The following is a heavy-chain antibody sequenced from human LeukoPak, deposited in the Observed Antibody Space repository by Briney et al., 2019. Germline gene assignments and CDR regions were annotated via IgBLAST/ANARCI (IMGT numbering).Heavy chain of an antibody. CDR2: ISSSSSYI. V-gene: IGHV3-21*01. CDR1: GFTFSSYS. D-gene: IGHD3-10*01. Sequence: GGSLRLSCAASGFTFSSYSMNWVRQAPGKGLEWVSSISSSSSYIYYADSVKGRFTISRDNAKNSLYLQMNSLRAEDTAVYYCARDRQSGWVTMVPADWGQGTLVTVSS. CDR3: ARDRQSGWVTMVPAD. J-gene: IGHJ4*02.